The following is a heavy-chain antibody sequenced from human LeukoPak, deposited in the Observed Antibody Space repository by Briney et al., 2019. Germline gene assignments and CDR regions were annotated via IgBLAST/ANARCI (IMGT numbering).Heavy chain of an antibody. V-gene: IGHV1-8*01. CDR1: GYTLSAYD. D-gene: IGHD3-22*01. CDR2: MNPNSGNT. Sequence: ASVKVSCKASGYTLSAYDINGVRQATGQGLEWMGWMNPNSGNTGFAQKFQGRVTMTRDTSINTAYMELSNLRSEDTAVYYCARVSQTPAYYYTSGYYYHGYWGQGTRVTVSS. CDR3: ARVSQTPAYYYTSGYYYHGY. J-gene: IGHJ4*02.